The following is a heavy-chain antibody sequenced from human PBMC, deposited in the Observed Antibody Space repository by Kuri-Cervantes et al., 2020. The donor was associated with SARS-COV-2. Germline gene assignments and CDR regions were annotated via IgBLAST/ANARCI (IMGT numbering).Heavy chain of an antibody. CDR3: AGVAGEGPIYYYYMDV. J-gene: IGHJ6*03. CDR1: RFTFNTYR. Sequence: GGSLRLSCAASRFTFNTYRMNWVRQAPGKGLEWVSSISSSSSYIYYADSVQGRFTISRDNAKNSLYLHMNSVRGDDTAVYYCAGVAGEGPIYYYYMDVWGKGTAVTVSS. D-gene: IGHD2-21*01. V-gene: IGHV3-21*01. CDR2: ISSSSSYI.